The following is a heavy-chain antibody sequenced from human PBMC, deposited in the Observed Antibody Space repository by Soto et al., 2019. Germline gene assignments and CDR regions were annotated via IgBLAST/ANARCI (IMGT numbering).Heavy chain of an antibody. CDR1: GFTFSSYG. CDR3: ARGNSGYDSCNDY. CDR2: IWYDGSNQ. J-gene: IGHJ4*02. V-gene: IGHV3-33*01. Sequence: GGSLRLSCAASGFTFSSYGMHWVRQAPGKGLEWVAVIWYDGSNQYYADSVKGRFTISRDNSKNTLYLEMNSLRVEDTAIYYCARGNSGYDSCNDYWGQGTPVTVSS. D-gene: IGHD5-12*01.